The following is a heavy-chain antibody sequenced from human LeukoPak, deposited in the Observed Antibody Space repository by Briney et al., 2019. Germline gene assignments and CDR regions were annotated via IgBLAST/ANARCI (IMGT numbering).Heavy chain of an antibody. Sequence: GESLLISFKGSGYSFTSYWISWVRPMPGKGLEWMGRIDPSDSYTNYSPSFQGHVTISADKSITTAYLQWSSLKASDTAMYYCARHVRVGVTKPFDPCGQGTLVTVSS. D-gene: IGHD1-26*01. J-gene: IGHJ5*02. V-gene: IGHV5-10-1*01. CDR1: GYSFTSYW. CDR3: ARHVRVGVTKPFDP. CDR2: IDPSDSYT.